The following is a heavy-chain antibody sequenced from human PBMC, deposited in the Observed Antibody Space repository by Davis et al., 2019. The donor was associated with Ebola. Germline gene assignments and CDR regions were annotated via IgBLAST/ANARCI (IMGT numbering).Heavy chain of an antibody. CDR2: IYH. CDR3: AREASGLDY. Sequence: SETLSLTCGVSGCSISDYYWSWIRQPPGKGLEWIGDIYHNHPSLKSRVTISMDMSKNQFSLKLSSVTAADTAVYYCAREASGLDYWGQGTLVTVSS. V-gene: IGHV4-59*01. J-gene: IGHJ4*02. D-gene: IGHD1-14*01. CDR1: GCSISDYY.